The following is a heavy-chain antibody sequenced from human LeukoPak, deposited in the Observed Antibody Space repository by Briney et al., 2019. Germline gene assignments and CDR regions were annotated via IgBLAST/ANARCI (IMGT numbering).Heavy chain of an antibody. CDR1: GGSISSGTYY. V-gene: IGHV4-61*02. D-gene: IGHD3-16*02. J-gene: IGHJ4*02. Sequence: SETLSLTCTVSGGSISSGTYYWTWIRQPAGKGLEWIGRIYNSGSTSYNPSLKSRVTISMDTSENQFSLKLNSVTAADTAVYYCARGRDDDVWGSYPTCFDFWGQGTLVTVSS. CDR3: ARGRDDDVWGSYPTCFDF. CDR2: IYNSGST.